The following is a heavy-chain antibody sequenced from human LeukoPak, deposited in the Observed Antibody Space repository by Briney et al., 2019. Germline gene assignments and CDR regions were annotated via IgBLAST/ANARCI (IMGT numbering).Heavy chain of an antibody. J-gene: IGHJ6*03. V-gene: IGHV1-18*01. D-gene: IGHD6-13*01. CDR3: ARDLKEGSSWYSSYYYMDV. CDR2: ISAYNGNT. Sequence: ASVKVSCKASGYTFTSYGISWVRQAPGQGLEWMGWISAYNGNTNYAQKLQGRVTMTTDTSTSTAYMELRSLRSDDTAVYYCARDLKEGSSWYSSYYYMDVWGKGTTVTVSS. CDR1: GYTFTSYG.